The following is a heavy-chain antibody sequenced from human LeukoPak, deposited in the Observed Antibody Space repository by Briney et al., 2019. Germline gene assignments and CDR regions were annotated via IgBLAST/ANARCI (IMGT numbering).Heavy chain of an antibody. J-gene: IGHJ4*02. V-gene: IGHV1-46*01. D-gene: IGHD6-13*01. CDR3: ARNSIAAAGTLDY. Sequence: ASVKVSCKASGYTFTSYYMHWVRQAPGQGLEWMGIINPSGGSTSYAQKFQGRVTMTRDMSTSTVYMELSSLRSEDTAAYYCARNSIAAAGTLDYWGQGTLVTVSS. CDR2: INPSGGST. CDR1: GYTFTSYY.